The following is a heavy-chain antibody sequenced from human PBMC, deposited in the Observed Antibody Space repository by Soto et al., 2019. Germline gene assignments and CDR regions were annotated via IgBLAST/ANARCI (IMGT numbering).Heavy chain of an antibody. J-gene: IGHJ6*01. Sequence: GASVKVSCKASGYTFTSYYMHWVRQAPGQGLEWMGIINPSGGSTSYAQKFQGRVTMTRDTSTSTVYMELSSLRSEDTAVYYCAGSLDLGNYGMDVWGQGTTVTVS. CDR1: GYTFTSYY. CDR2: INPSGGST. D-gene: IGHD3-16*01. V-gene: IGHV1-46*01. CDR3: AGSLDLGNYGMDV.